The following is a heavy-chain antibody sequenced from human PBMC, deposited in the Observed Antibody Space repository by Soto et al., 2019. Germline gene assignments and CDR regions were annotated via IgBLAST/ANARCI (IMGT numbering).Heavy chain of an antibody. D-gene: IGHD6-6*01. CDR2: INPNSGGT. CDR3: ARAPSQSNWVDP. V-gene: IGHV1-2*02. J-gene: IGHJ5*02. Sequence: ASVKVSCKASGYTFTGYYMHWVRPAPGQGLEWMGWINPNSGGTNYAQKFQGRVTMTRDTSISTAYMELSRLRSDDTAVYYCARAPSQSNWVDPWGQGTLVTVSS. CDR1: GYTFTGYY.